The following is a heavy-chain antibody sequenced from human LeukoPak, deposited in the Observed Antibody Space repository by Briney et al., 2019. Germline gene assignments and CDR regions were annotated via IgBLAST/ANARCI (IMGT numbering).Heavy chain of an antibody. CDR2: IKQDGSEK. Sequence: PGGSLRVSCAASGCTFNSYWMNWVRQAPGKGLEWVANIKQDGSEKYYVDSVKGRFTISRDNAKNSLYLQMNSLRAEDTAVYYCAKPARTDYADYWGQGTLVTVSS. J-gene: IGHJ4*02. D-gene: IGHD1-14*01. CDR3: AKPARTDYADY. V-gene: IGHV3-7*03. CDR1: GCTFNSYW.